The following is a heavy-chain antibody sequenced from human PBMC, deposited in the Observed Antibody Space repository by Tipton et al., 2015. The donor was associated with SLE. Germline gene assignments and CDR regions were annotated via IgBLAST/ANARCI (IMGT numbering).Heavy chain of an antibody. CDR1: GGFISSYY. J-gene: IGHJ3*02. CDR2: IYYSGST. V-gene: IGHV4-59*01. CDR3: ARVYDHCSGGSCYSGAFDI. Sequence: TLSLTCTIFGGFISSYYWSWIRQPPGKGLEWIGYIYYSGSTNYNPPRKSRVTISVDTSKNQFSLNMTSVTAADTAVYYCARVYDHCSGGSCYSGAFDIWGQGTMVTVSS. D-gene: IGHD2-15*01.